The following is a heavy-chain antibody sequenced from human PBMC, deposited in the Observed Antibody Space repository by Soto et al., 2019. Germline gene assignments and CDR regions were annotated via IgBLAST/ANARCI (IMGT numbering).Heavy chain of an antibody. CDR1: GFSVTSYA. Sequence: GSLRLSCVASGFSVTSYALSWVRQAPGKGLEWVSGISRSGGDTYYTDSVKGRFTVSRDSSKNTLSLQMNSLRAEDTAVYYCAKGSSSGWYKFDYWGQGTLVTVSS. V-gene: IGHV3-23*01. D-gene: IGHD6-19*01. CDR2: ISRSGGDT. J-gene: IGHJ4*02. CDR3: AKGSSSGWYKFDY.